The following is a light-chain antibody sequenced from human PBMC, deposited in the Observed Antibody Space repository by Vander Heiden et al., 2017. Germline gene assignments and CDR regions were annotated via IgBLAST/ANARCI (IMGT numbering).Light chain of an antibody. CDR1: SSHIGSNT. Sequence: QSVPTQPPPASGTPRQRVTLSFSGTSSHIGSNTVNWYQQLPGTAPKLLIYSNNQRPSGVPDRFSGSKSGTSASLAISGLQSEDEADYYCAAWDDSLNVVFGGGTKLTVL. J-gene: IGLJ2*01. V-gene: IGLV1-44*01. CDR3: AAWDDSLNVV. CDR2: SNN.